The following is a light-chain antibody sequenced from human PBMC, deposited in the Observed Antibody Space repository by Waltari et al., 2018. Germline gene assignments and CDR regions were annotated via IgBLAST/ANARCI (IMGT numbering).Light chain of an antibody. CDR3: QSYDSSLSGVV. CDR1: SSNIGAPYD. V-gene: IGLV1-40*01. CDR2: GNN. Sequence: QSVLTQPPSVSGAPGQRVTISCTGSSSNIGAPYDVHWYRHLPGTAPRLLIYGNNHRPSGGPDRCAGSKSGTSASRAITGLQAEDEADYYCQSYDSSLSGVVFGGGTKLTVL. J-gene: IGLJ2*01.